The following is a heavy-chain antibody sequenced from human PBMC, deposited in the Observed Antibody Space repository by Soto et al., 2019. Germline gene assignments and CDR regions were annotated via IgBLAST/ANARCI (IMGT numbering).Heavy chain of an antibody. D-gene: IGHD6-6*01. Sequence: SVKVSCKASGYTFTSYYMHWVRQAPGQGLEWMGGIIPIFGTANYAQKFQGRVTITADESTSTAYMELSSLRSEDTAVYYCASSISSGDYYGMDVWGQGTTVTVSS. V-gene: IGHV1-69*13. J-gene: IGHJ6*02. CDR2: IIPIFGTA. CDR1: GYTFTSYY. CDR3: ASSISSGDYYGMDV.